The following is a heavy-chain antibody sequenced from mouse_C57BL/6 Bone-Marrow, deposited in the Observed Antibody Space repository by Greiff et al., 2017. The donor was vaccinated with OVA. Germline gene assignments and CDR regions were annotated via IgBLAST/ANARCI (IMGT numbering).Heavy chain of an antibody. CDR2: IHPNSGST. D-gene: IGHD2-4*01. J-gene: IGHJ4*01. CDR1: GYTFTSYW. Sequence: QVQLQQPGAELVKPGASVKLSCKASGYTFTSYWMHWVKQRPGQGLEWIGMIHPNSGSTNYNEKFKSKATLTVDKSSSTAYMQLSSLTSEDSAVYYCAREGEYDYDDPAMDYWGQGTSVTVSS. CDR3: AREGEYDYDDPAMDY. V-gene: IGHV1-64*01.